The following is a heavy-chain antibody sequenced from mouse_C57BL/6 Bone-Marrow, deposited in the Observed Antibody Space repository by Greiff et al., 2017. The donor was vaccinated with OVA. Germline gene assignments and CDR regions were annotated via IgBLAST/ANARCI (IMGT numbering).Heavy chain of an antibody. J-gene: IGHJ4*01. CDR1: GYSITSGYY. D-gene: IGHD1-1*02. Sequence: EVKLVESGPGLVKPSQSLSLTCSVTGYSITSGYYWNWIRQFPGNKLEWMGYISYDGSNNYNPSLKNRISITRDTSKNQFFLKLNSVTTEDTATYYCAREGGLWSAYYYAMDYWGQGTSVTVSS. CDR2: ISYDGSN. CDR3: AREGGLWSAYYYAMDY. V-gene: IGHV3-6*01.